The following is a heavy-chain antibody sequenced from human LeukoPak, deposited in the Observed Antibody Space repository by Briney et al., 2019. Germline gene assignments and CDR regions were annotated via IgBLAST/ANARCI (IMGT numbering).Heavy chain of an antibody. Sequence: GGSLRLSCAASGFTFTSYWMHWVRQAPGKGLVWVSRINSDGTSTSYADSVKGRFTISRDNARNMLYLEMNSLRVDDTSVYYCVRGAPFDYWGQGTLVTVSS. V-gene: IGHV3-74*01. J-gene: IGHJ4*02. CDR3: VRGAPFDY. CDR1: GFTFTSYW. D-gene: IGHD1-26*01. CDR2: INSDGTST.